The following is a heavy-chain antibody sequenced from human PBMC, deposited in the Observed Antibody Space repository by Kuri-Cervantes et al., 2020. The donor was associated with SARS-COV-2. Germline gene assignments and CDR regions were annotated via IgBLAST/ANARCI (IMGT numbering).Heavy chain of an antibody. CDR1: GFTFSNAW. CDR3: ARDSESGGYNGYDLSY. D-gene: IGHD5-12*01. V-gene: IGHV3-30*02. CDR2: IGSDGSNK. Sequence: GGSLRLSCAASGFTFSNAWMSWVRQPPGKGLEWVAFIGSDGSNKYYADSVKGRFTISRDNSKNTLYLQMNSLRSEDTAVYYCARDSESGGYNGYDLSYWGQGTLVTVSS. J-gene: IGHJ4*02.